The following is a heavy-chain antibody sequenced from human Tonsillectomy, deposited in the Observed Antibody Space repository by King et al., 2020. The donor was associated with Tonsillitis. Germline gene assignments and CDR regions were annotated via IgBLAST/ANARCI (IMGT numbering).Heavy chain of an antibody. CDR1: GGSISSYY. Sequence: VQLQESGPGLVKPSETLSLTCTVSGGSISSYYWSWIWQPPGKGLEWIGYIYYSGSTNYNPSLKSRVTISVDTSKNQFSLKLSSVTAADTAVYYCARDLFYDSESYDAFDIWGQGTMVTVSS. CDR2: IYYSGST. CDR3: ARDLFYDSESYDAFDI. J-gene: IGHJ3*02. V-gene: IGHV4-59*01. D-gene: IGHD3-22*01.